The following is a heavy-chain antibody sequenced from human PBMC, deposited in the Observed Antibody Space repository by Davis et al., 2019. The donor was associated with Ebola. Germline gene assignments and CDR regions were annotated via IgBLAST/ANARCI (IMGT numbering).Heavy chain of an antibody. CDR3: AILGYCSGGSCYSGWFDP. Sequence: SVKVSCKSSGYTFTSYGISWVRQAPGQGLEWMGGIIPIFGTANYAQKFQGRVTITADESTSTAYMELSSLRSEDTAVYYCAILGYCSGGSCYSGWFDPWGQGTLVTVSS. V-gene: IGHV1-69*13. CDR2: IIPIFGTA. D-gene: IGHD2-15*01. CDR1: GYTFTSYG. J-gene: IGHJ5*02.